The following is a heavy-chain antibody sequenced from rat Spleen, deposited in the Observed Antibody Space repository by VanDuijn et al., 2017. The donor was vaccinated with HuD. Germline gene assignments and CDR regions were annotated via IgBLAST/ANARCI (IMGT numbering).Heavy chain of an antibody. CDR1: GFTFNNYD. V-gene: IGHV5S11*01. D-gene: IGHD2-2*01. CDR3: ARAGYLRDWYFDF. Sequence: EVQLVESGGGLVQPGRSLKLSCEVSGFTFNNYDMTWVRQAPTNSLDWVASISPGGGNTHYRDSVKGRFTISRDNTKNTLYLQMDNLRSEETATYYCARAGYLRDWYFDFWGPGTMVTVSS. J-gene: IGHJ1*01. CDR2: ISPGGGNT.